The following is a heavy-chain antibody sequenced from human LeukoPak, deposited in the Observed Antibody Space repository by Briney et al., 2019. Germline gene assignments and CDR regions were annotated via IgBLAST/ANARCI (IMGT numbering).Heavy chain of an antibody. Sequence: GGSLRLSCAASGFTFSDYYMSWICQAPGKGLEWVSYISSSGSTIYYADSVKGRFTISRDNAKNSLYLQMNSLRAEDTAVYYCAKALVPAAINNWFDPWGQGTLVTVSS. CDR3: AKALVPAAINNWFDP. CDR1: GFTFSDYY. J-gene: IGHJ5*02. CDR2: ISSSGSTI. D-gene: IGHD2-2*02. V-gene: IGHV3-11*01.